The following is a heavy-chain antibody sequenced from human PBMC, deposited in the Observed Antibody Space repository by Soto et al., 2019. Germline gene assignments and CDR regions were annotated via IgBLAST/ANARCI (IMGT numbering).Heavy chain of an antibody. CDR1: GYTFTSYA. J-gene: IGHJ4*02. Sequence: QVQLVQSGAEVKKPGASVKVSCKASGYTFTSYAMHWVRQAPGQRLEWMGWINAGNGNTKYSQKFQGRVTITRDTSASTAHRELSSLRSEDTAVYSCARSIVVVTAADYWGQGPLVTVSS. CDR2: INAGNGNT. V-gene: IGHV1-3*01. D-gene: IGHD2-21*02. CDR3: ARSIVVVTAADY.